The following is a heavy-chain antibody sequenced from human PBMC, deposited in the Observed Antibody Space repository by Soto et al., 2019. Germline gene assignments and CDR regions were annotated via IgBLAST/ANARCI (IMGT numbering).Heavy chain of an antibody. CDR1: GDSISNLDYF. D-gene: IGHD7-27*01. CDR3: ARGRYCLTGRCFPNWFDS. J-gene: IGHJ5*01. Sequence: SETLSLTCSVSGDSISNLDYFWAWIRKPPGQALEYIGYIYKSATTYYNPSFESRVAISVDTSKSQFSLNVTSVTAADTAVYFCARGRYCLTGRCFPNWFDSWGQGALVTVSS. V-gene: IGHV4-30-4*01. CDR2: IYKSATT.